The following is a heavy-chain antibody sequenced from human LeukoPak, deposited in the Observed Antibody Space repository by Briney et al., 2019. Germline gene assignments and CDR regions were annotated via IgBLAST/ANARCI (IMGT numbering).Heavy chain of an antibody. CDR3: ATTNDGGGYQWGDFFDF. CDR2: IIPNLGTT. D-gene: IGHD3-22*01. J-gene: IGHJ4*02. Sequence: ASVKVSCKASGGTSNSHAISWGRQAPGQGLEWMGRIIPNLGTTNRAQNFQDRVTLTADKSTNTAYMELTSLTSDDTAVYYCATTNDGGGYQWGDFFDFWGQGTLVTVSS. V-gene: IGHV1-69*04. CDR1: GGTSNSHA.